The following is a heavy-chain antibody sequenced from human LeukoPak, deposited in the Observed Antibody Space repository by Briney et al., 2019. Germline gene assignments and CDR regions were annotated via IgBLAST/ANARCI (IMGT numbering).Heavy chain of an antibody. CDR2: MYYSGST. CDR1: GASISSSSSY. J-gene: IGHJ4*02. CDR3: ARHYYGSGSYLSAIDY. V-gene: IGHV4-39*01. Sequence: SETLSLTCTVSGASISSSSSYWGWIRQPPGKELEWIGSMYYSGSTYYNPSLKSRVTISVDTSKNQFSLKLSSVTAADTAVYYCARHYYGSGSYLSAIDYWGQGTLVTVSS. D-gene: IGHD3-10*01.